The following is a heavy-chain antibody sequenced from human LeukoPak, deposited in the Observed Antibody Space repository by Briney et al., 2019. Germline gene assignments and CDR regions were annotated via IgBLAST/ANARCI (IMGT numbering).Heavy chain of an antibody. CDR2: ISSSSSYI. J-gene: IGHJ4*02. CDR1: GFTFSSYS. Sequence: KAGGSLRLSCAASGFTFSSYSMSWVRQAPGKGLEWVSSISSSSSYIYYADSVKGRFTISRDNAKNSLYLQMNSLRAEDTAVYYCAKVVAVAYDYWGQGTLVTVSS. CDR3: AKVVAVAYDY. V-gene: IGHV3-21*01. D-gene: IGHD6-19*01.